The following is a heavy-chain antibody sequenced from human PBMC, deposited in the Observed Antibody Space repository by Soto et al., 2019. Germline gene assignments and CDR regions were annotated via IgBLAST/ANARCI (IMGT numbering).Heavy chain of an antibody. J-gene: IGHJ5*02. CDR2: IYPGDSDT. V-gene: IGHV5-51*01. CDR3: ARLQYPLRYNWFDP. D-gene: IGHD4-17*01. CDR1: GYSFTSYW. Sequence: PGESLKISCKGSGYSFTSYWIGWVRQMPGKGLEWMGIIYPGDSDTRYSPSFQGQVTISADKSISTAYLQWSSLKASDTATYCCARLQYPLRYNWFDPWGQGTLVTVSS.